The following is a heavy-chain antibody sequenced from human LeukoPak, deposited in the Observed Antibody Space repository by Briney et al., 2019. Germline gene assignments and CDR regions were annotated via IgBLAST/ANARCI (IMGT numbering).Heavy chain of an antibody. V-gene: IGHV3-7*03. CDR2: IKQDGSEK. CDR1: GFTFNRYW. Sequence: GGSLRLSCAASGFTFNRYWMTWVRQAPGKGLEWVANIKQDGSEKYYVDSVKGRFTISRDNAKNSLYLQMNSLRAEDTALYYCAKDRSGWYEGWGQGTLVTVSS. D-gene: IGHD6-19*01. J-gene: IGHJ4*02. CDR3: AKDRSGWYEG.